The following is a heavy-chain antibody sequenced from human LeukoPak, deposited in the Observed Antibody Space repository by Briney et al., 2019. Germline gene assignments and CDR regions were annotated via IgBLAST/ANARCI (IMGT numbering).Heavy chain of an antibody. V-gene: IGHV3-30*18. J-gene: IGHJ6*02. CDR1: GFTFSSYG. CDR2: ISYDGSNK. CDR3: AKDQWGAVNGGSYYYYYYGMDV. Sequence: GRSLRLSCAASGFTFSSYGMHWVRQAPGKGLEWVAVISYDGSNKYYADSVKGRFTISRDNSKTTLYLQMNSLRAEDTAVYYCAKDQWGAVNGGSYYYYYYGMDVWGQGTTVTVSS. D-gene: IGHD7-27*01.